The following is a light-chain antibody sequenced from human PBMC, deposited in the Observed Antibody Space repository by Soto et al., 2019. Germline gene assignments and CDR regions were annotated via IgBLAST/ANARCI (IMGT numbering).Light chain of an antibody. CDR1: QDISRF. Sequence: DVQMTQSPSAMSASVGDRVTITCRASQDISRFVAWFQQKPGKAPERLIYDTSSLQPGVPSRFSGSGSGTEFTLAISGLQPEDFATYYCQQYNSYPWTFGQGTKVEIK. J-gene: IGKJ1*01. CDR3: QQYNSYPWT. CDR2: DTS. V-gene: IGKV1-17*03.